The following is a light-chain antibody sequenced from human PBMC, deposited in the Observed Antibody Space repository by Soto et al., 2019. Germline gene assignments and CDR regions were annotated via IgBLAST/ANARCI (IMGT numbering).Light chain of an antibody. CDR2: GAS. CDR3: QQYVSPPIT. CDR1: QSVTSTY. Sequence: EIGLTQAPGTLSLSPVERATLSGRASQSVTSTYLGWYQQKPGQAPSLLIYGASSRATGIPDRFSGSGSGTDFTLTISRLEPEDFAVYYCQQYVSPPITFGQGTRLETK. J-gene: IGKJ5*01. V-gene: IGKV3-20*01.